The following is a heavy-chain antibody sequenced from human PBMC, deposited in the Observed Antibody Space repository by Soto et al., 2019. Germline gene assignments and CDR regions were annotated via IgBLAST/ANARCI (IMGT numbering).Heavy chain of an antibody. J-gene: IGHJ6*02. Sequence: GESLKISCKGSGYSFTSYWIGWVRQMPGKDLEWMGIIYPGDSDTRYSPSFQGQVTISAXXXXXTXYXQXXXLKAXDTAMYYCAKGRYYYYGMDVWGQGTTVTVSS. V-gene: IGHV5-51*01. CDR1: GYSFTSYW. CDR3: AKGRYYYYGMDV. CDR2: IYPGDSDT.